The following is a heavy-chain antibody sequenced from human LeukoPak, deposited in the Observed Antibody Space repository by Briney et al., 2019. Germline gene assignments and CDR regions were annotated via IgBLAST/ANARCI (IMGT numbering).Heavy chain of an antibody. CDR3: ARSIAADGSFDF. CDR1: VYSFATYW. D-gene: IGHD6-13*01. Sequence: GESLKISCKGSVYSFATYWIGWVRQMSGKGLEWMGIIYPGDSDTRYRPSFQCQVTISADKSISTAYLHWSSLKASDTAVYYCARSIAADGSFDFWGQGTLVTVSS. V-gene: IGHV5-51*01. J-gene: IGHJ4*02. CDR2: IYPGDSDT.